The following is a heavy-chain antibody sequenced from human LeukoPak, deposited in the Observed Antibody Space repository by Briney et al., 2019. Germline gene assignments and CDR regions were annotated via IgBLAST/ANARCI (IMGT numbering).Heavy chain of an antibody. D-gene: IGHD2-2*02. CDR2: IYYSGST. Sequence: PSETLSLTCTVSGGSISSSSYYWGWIRQPPGKGLEWIGSIYYSGSTYYNPSLKSRVTISVDTSKNQFSLKLSSVTAADTAVYYCARLRGYTAENWFDPWGQGTLVTVSS. V-gene: IGHV4-39*01. CDR3: ARLRGYTAENWFDP. CDR1: GGSISSSSYY. J-gene: IGHJ5*02.